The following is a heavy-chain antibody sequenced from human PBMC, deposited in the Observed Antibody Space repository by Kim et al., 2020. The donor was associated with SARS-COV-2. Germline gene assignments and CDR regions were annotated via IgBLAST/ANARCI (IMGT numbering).Heavy chain of an antibody. J-gene: IGHJ6*03. CDR3: GGGGSYCCSPRCYCYYY. CDR1: GFTVSSYY. D-gene: IGHD2-2*01. V-gene: IGHV3-53*01. CDR2: INSGGST. Sequence: GGSLRLSCAASGFTVSSYYMSWVRQAPGKGLEWVSAINSGGSTYYAASAMDSRFTISSDNTKKSHFQQISSLTEDNTAVYYSGGGGSYCCSPRCYCYYY.